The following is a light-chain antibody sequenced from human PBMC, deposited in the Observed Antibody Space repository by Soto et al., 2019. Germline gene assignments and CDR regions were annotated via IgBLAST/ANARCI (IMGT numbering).Light chain of an antibody. Sequence: EIVLTQSPGTLSLSPGERATFSSRPSRMVGSNFLAWYQQKTGQAPRLLIYEASSRATGIPDRFSGSGSGTDFTLTISRLEPEDFVVYYCQQYDSSPRTFGGGTKVEIK. CDR2: EAS. J-gene: IGKJ4*01. V-gene: IGKV3-20*01. CDR1: RMVGSNF. CDR3: QQYDSSPRT.